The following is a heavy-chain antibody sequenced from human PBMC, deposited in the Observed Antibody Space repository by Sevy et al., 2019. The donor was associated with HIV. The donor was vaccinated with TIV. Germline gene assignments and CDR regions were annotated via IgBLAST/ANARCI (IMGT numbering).Heavy chain of an antibody. CDR3: ARDSARVIVPTAGFDS. J-gene: IGHJ5*01. CDR1: GFTFRSFS. Sequence: GGSLRLSCSASGFTFRSFSMHWVRQAPGKGLEWVAAIWYDGRTKQYADSVKGRFTISRDNSKNMLSLEMNSLRAEDTGLYFCARDSARVIVPTAGFDSWGQGTVVIVSS. D-gene: IGHD1-1*01. V-gene: IGHV3-33*01. CDR2: IWYDGRTK.